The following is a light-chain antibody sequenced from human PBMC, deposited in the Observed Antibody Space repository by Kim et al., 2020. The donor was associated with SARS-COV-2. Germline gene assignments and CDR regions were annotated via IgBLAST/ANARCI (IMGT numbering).Light chain of an antibody. CDR2: EVS. CDR3: SSHVDGYNFV. V-gene: IGLV2-8*01. CDR1: SSDVGGYHY. Sequence: QSALTQPPSASGSPGQSVSISCTGTSSDVGGYHYVSWYQQHPGRAPKLMIYEVSKRPLGVPDRFSGSKSGNTASLTVSGLQTEDEADYYCSSHVDGYNFVFGGGTQLTVL. J-gene: IGLJ2*01.